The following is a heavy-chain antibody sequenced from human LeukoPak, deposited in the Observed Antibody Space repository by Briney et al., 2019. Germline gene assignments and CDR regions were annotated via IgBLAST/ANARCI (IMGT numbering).Heavy chain of an antibody. CDR3: ARDMSQEYGDYPFDY. CDR1: GDSVSSNTVA. J-gene: IGHJ4*02. Sequence: SQTLSLTCAISGDSVSSNTVAWNWIRQSPSRGLEWLGRTYYRSKWYNDYAVSVKSRITIDPDTSKNQFSLKLSSVTAADTAVYYCARDMSQEYGDYPFDYWGQGTLVTVSS. V-gene: IGHV6-1*01. D-gene: IGHD4-17*01. CDR2: TYYRSKWYN.